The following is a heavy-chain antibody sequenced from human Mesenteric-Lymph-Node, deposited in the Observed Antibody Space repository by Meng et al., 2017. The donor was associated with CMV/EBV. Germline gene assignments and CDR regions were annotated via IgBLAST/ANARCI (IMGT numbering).Heavy chain of an antibody. D-gene: IGHD4-11*01. CDR3: ARGPHINDNSNYYYSCYGMDV. Sequence: SPSLTGAVYGGSFSGYYWSWIRQPPGKGLEWIGEINHSGSTNYNPSLKSRVTISVDTSKNQIPLKLSSVTAADTAVYYCARGPHINDNSNYYYSCYGMDVWGQGTTVTVSS. CDR1: GGSFSGYY. V-gene: IGHV4-34*01. J-gene: IGHJ6*02. CDR2: INHSGST.